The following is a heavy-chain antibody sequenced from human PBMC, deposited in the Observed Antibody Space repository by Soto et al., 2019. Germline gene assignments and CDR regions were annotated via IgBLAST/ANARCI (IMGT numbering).Heavy chain of an antibody. Sequence: GESLKISCKGSGYSFTSYWIGWVRQMPGHGLEWMGIIYPGDSDTRYSPSFPGQVTISADKSISTAYLQWSSLKASDTAMYYCGGPGGQAPGEEYGMDVWGQGTTVTVSS. V-gene: IGHV5-51*01. CDR2: IYPGDSDT. CDR1: GYSFTSYW. D-gene: IGHD4-17*01. CDR3: GGPGGQAPGEEYGMDV. J-gene: IGHJ6*02.